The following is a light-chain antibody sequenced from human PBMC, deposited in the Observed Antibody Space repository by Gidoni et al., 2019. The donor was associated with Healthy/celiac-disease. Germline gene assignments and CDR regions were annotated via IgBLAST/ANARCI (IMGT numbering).Light chain of an antibody. Sequence: IVLTQSPGTLSLSPGERATLSCRASQSVSSSYLAWYQQKPGQAPRLLIYGASSRATGIPDRFSGSGSGTDFNLTISRLEPEDFAVYYCQQYGSSPPRTCGQGTKVEIK. CDR2: GAS. V-gene: IGKV3-20*01. CDR3: QQYGSSPPRT. J-gene: IGKJ1*01. CDR1: QSVSSSY.